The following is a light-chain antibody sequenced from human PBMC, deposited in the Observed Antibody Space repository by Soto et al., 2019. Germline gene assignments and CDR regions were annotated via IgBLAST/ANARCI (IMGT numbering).Light chain of an antibody. CDR2: DVN. CDR3: YSWNSNSDTHYV. Sequence: QSALTQPASVSGSPGQSITISCTGXXXDIGASNYVSWYQQHPGQAPKLMISDVNNRPSGISDRFSGSKSGNTASLTISGLQAEDEADYYCYSWNSNSDTHYVFGTGTKLTVL. V-gene: IGLV2-14*03. J-gene: IGLJ1*01. CDR1: XXDIGASNY.